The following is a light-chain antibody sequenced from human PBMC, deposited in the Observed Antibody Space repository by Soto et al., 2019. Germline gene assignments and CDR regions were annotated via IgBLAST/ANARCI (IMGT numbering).Light chain of an antibody. CDR1: QSLLHSNGYNY. CDR3: MKGISGFT. V-gene: IGKV2-28*01. Sequence: DIVMTQSPLSLPVTPGEPASISCRSSQSLLHSNGYNYLKWYLQKPGQSPQLLIYVSSERASGVTGRFSGSGSGTDSILKISRVEAEYVGDYYCMKGISGFTFGPGTKVEIK. J-gene: IGKJ3*01. CDR2: VSS.